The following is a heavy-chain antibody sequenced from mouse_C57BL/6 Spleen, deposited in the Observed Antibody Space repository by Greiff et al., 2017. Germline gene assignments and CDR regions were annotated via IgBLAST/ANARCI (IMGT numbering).Heavy chain of an antibody. CDR3: ARSAFITTVRRYFDV. J-gene: IGHJ1*03. V-gene: IGHV1-22*01. CDR2: INPNNGGT. CDR1: GYTFTDYN. D-gene: IGHD1-1*01. Sequence: EVQLQQSGPELVKPGASVKMSCKASGYTFTDYNMHWVKQSHGKSLEWIGYINPNNGGTSYNQKFKGKATLTVNKSSSTAYMELRSLTSEDSAVYYCARSAFITTVRRYFDVWGTGTTVTVSS.